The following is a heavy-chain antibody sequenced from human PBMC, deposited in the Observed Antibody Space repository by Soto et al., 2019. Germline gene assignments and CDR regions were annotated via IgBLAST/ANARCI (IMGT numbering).Heavy chain of an antibody. V-gene: IGHV1-69*13. CDR1: GGTFSSYA. CDR3: ATLTAYSSSPDYYYYYGMDV. CDR2: IIPIFGTA. J-gene: IGHJ6*02. D-gene: IGHD6-6*01. Sequence: SVKVSCKAPGGTFSSYAISWVRQAPGQGLEWMGGIIPIFGTANYAQKFQGRVTITADESTSTAYMELSSLRSEDTAVYYCATLTAYSSSPDYYYYYGMDVWGQGTTVTVSS.